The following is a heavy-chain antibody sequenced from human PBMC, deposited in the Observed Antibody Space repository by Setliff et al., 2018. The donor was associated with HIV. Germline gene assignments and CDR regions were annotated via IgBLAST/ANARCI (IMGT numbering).Heavy chain of an antibody. CDR3: ARDGYYYDSSGHLAYYFDY. CDR2: IYYSGST. CDR1: GGSISSYY. J-gene: IGHJ4*02. D-gene: IGHD3-22*01. V-gene: IGHV4-59*01. Sequence: SETLSLTCTVSGGSISSYYWSWIRQPPGKGLEWIGYIYYSGSTNYNPSLKSRVTISVDTSKNQFSLKLSSVTAADTAVYYCARDGYYYDSSGHLAYYFDYWGQGTLVTVSS.